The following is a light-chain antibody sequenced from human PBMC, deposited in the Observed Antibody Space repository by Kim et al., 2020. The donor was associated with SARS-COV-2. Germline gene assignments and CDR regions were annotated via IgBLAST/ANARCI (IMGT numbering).Light chain of an antibody. Sequence: EIVLTQSPDTLSLSPGQTATLSCRASQTIRDNYLAWYQHRPGQSPRILIYGASNRATGIPDRFSGSGSGTAFTLTINRLEPEDSAVYYCQQYSESLYVFGGRTKVDIK. J-gene: IGKJ4*01. V-gene: IGKV3-20*01. CDR2: GAS. CDR1: QTIRDNY. CDR3: QQYSESLYV.